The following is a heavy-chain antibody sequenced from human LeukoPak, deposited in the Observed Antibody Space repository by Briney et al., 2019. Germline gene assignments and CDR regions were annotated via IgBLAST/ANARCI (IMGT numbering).Heavy chain of an antibody. CDR1: GFTFDDYA. D-gene: IGHD5-18*01. J-gene: IGHJ4*02. CDR2: ISWNSGSI. CDR3: AKGVGYSYGQTLDY. V-gene: IGHV3-9*01. Sequence: PGGSLRLSCAASGFTFDDYAMHWVRQAPGKGLEWVSGISWNSGSIGYADSVKGRFTISRDNAKNSLYLQMNSLRAEDTALYYCAKGVGYSYGQTLDYWGQGTLVTVSS.